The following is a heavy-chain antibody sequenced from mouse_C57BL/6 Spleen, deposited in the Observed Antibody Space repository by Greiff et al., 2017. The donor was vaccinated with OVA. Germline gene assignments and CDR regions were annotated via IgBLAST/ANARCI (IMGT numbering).Heavy chain of an antibody. CDR3: ARSPSYYYGSTPFAY. CDR2: INPGSGGT. Sequence: VQRVESGAELVRPGTSVKVSCKASGYAFTNYLIEWVKQRPGQGLEWIGVINPGSGGTNYNEKFKGKATLTADKSSSTAYMQLSSLTSEDSAVYFCARSPSYYYGSTPFAYWGQGTLVTVSA. CDR1: GYAFTNYL. J-gene: IGHJ3*01. V-gene: IGHV1-54*01. D-gene: IGHD1-1*01.